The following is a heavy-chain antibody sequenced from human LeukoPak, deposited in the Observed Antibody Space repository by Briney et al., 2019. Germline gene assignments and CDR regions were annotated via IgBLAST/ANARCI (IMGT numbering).Heavy chain of an antibody. Sequence: SETLSLTCTVSGGSISSSSYYWGWIRQPPGKGLEWIGSIYYSGSTYYNPSLKSRVTISVDTSKNQFSLKLSSVTAADTAVYYCASIHSGSYYAPDYWGQGTLVTVSS. J-gene: IGHJ4*02. D-gene: IGHD1-26*01. CDR2: IYYSGST. V-gene: IGHV4-39*01. CDR1: GGSISSSSYY. CDR3: ASIHSGSYYAPDY.